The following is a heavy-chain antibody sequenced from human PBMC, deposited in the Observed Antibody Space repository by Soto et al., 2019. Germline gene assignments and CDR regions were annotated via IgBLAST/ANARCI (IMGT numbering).Heavy chain of an antibody. CDR3: ARATCSGGCCYSREPMYYFDY. Sequence: PGGSLSLSCAASGFTISRYWMSGGSQAPRKGWEGVANIKQDGREKYYVDSVKGRVTISRDNAKNLVYLQMTSLSAEDTALYSCARATCSGGCCYSREPMYYFDYFGQGTLVTVSS. CDR2: IKQDGREK. V-gene: IGHV3-7*01. J-gene: IGHJ4*02. CDR1: GFTISRYW. D-gene: IGHD2-15*01.